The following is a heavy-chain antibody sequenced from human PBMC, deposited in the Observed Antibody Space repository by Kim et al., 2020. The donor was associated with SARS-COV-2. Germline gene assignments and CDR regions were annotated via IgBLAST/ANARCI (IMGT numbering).Heavy chain of an antibody. CDR2: IYYSGST. CDR3: ARASGPSDIVGVPALWYYYYYGMGV. J-gene: IGHJ6*02. D-gene: IGHD2-2*01. V-gene: IGHV4-59*01. Sequence: SETLSLTCTVSGGSISSYYWSWIRQPPGKGLEWIGYIYYSGSTNYNPSLKSRVTISVDTSKNQFSLKLSSVTAADTAVYYCARASGPSDIVGVPALWYYYYYGMGVWGQETTVTVSS. CDR1: GGSISSYY.